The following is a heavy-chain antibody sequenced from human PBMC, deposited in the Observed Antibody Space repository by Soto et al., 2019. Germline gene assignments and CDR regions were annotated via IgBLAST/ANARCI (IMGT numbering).Heavy chain of an antibody. J-gene: IGHJ6*02. V-gene: IGHV3-74*01. Sequence: PGGSLRLSCAASGFTFSSYWMHWVRQAPGKGLVWVSRINSDGSSTSYADSVKGRFTISRDNAKNTLYLQMNSLRAEDTAVYYCARDQRGSSGYGTLYYYYGMDVWGQGTTVTVS. D-gene: IGHD3-22*01. CDR2: INSDGSST. CDR3: ARDQRGSSGYGTLYYYYGMDV. CDR1: GFTFSSYW.